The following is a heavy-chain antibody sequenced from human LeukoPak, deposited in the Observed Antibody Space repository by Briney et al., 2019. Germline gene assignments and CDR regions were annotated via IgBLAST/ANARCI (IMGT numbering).Heavy chain of an antibody. D-gene: IGHD3-9*01. Sequence: GASVKVSCKASGYTFTGYYMHWVRQAPGQGLEWMGWINPNSGGTNYAQKFQGRVTMTRNTSISTAYMELSSLRSEDTAVYYCARGVYDILTGYTFDYWGQGTLVTVSS. CDR3: ARGVYDILTGYTFDY. J-gene: IGHJ4*02. CDR2: INPNSGGT. V-gene: IGHV1-2*02. CDR1: GYTFTGYY.